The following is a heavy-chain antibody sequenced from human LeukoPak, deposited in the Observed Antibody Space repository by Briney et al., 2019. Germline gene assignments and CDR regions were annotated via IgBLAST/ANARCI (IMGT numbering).Heavy chain of an antibody. V-gene: IGHV1-18*01. Sequence: ASVKVSCKASGYTFTSYGISWVRQAPGQGLEWMGWISAYNGNTNYAQKLQGRVTMTTDTSTSTAYMELRSLRSDDTAVYYCARDRGVVPAARAWYFDLWGRGTLVTVSS. CDR1: GYTFTSYG. D-gene: IGHD2-2*01. CDR2: ISAYNGNT. J-gene: IGHJ2*01. CDR3: ARDRGVVPAARAWYFDL.